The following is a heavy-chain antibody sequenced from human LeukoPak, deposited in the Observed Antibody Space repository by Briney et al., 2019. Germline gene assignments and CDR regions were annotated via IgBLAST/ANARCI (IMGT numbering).Heavy chain of an antibody. D-gene: IGHD2-15*01. V-gene: IGHV1-2*06. Sequence: ASVTVSCTASGYTFTGYYMHWVRQAPGQGLEWMGRINPNSGGTNYAQKFQGRATMTRDTSISAVYMELSRLRSDDTAVYFCARGDMMVVDWGQGTLVTVSS. CDR2: INPNSGGT. J-gene: IGHJ4*02. CDR1: GYTFTGYY. CDR3: ARGDMMVVD.